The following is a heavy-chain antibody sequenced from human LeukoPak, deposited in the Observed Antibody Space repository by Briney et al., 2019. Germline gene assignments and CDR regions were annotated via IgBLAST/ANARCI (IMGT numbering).Heavy chain of an antibody. J-gene: IGHJ4*02. V-gene: IGHV3-30-3*01. CDR2: ISYDGSNK. CDR3: AREGYYGSGTYFDY. CDR1: GFTFSRYD. Sequence: GRSLRLSCAASGFTFSRYDMYWVRQAPGKGLEWVEVISYDGSNKYYADSVKGRFTISRDNSKNTLFLQMSNLRAEDTAVYYCAREGYYGSGTYFDYWGQGTLVTVSS. D-gene: IGHD3-10*01.